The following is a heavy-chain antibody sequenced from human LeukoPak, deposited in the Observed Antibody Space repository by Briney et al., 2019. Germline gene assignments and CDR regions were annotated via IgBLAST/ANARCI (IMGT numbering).Heavy chain of an antibody. Sequence: PSETLSLICTVSGGSISRYYWTWIRQPPGKGLEWIGYIFSNGSTNYNPSLKSRVAISLDTSKRQFSLRLTSVTAADTAVYYCARDGCSSTSCYSDYYYGMDVWGQGTTVTVSS. CDR1: GGSISRYY. CDR3: ARDGCSSTSCYSDYYYGMDV. J-gene: IGHJ6*02. D-gene: IGHD2-2*01. V-gene: IGHV4-59*01. CDR2: IFSNGST.